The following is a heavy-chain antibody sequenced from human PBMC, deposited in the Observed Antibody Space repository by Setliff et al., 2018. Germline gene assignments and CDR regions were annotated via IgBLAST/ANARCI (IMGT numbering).Heavy chain of an antibody. CDR3: TRGQRAWSY. V-gene: IGHV1-2*02. D-gene: IGHD6-19*01. J-gene: IGHJ4*02. Sequence: ASVKVSCKASGYTFGAHYIHWVRQAPGQGFEWMGWINPNSGDTNYAQNFQGRVTMTADTSTNTVYLDLRSLRSDDPAMYYCTRGQRAWSYWGQGTLVTVSS. CDR1: GYTFGAHY. CDR2: INPNSGDT.